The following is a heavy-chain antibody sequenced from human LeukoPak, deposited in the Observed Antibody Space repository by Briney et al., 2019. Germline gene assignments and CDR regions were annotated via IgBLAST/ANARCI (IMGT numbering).Heavy chain of an antibody. CDR1: GYTLSGYY. D-gene: IGHD1-26*01. CDR3: ARKREGAYGMDV. V-gene: IGHV1-2*02. Sequence: ASVKVSCKASGYTLSGYYIHWVRQAPGQGLEWIGWINPNSGDTNYAQDFQGRVTMTRDTSITTAYMELSRLRSDDTALYYCARKREGAYGMDVWGQGTTVTVSS. J-gene: IGHJ6*02. CDR2: INPNSGDT.